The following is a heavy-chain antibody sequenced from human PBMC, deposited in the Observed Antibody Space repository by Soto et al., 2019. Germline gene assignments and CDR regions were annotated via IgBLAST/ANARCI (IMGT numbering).Heavy chain of an antibody. CDR2: IYPGDSDT. V-gene: IGHV5-51*01. Sequence: LGESLKISCKGSGYSFTSYWIGWVRQMPGKGLEWMGIIYPGDSDTRYSPSFQGQVTISADKSISTAYLQWSSLKASDTAMYYCARISYSYPVYYYMDVSGKGTTVTVSS. D-gene: IGHD2-15*01. J-gene: IGHJ6*03. CDR1: GYSFTSYW. CDR3: ARISYSYPVYYYMDV.